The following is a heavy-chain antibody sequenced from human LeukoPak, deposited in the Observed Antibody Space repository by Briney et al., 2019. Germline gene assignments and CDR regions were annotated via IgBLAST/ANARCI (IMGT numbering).Heavy chain of an antibody. CDR2: INSDGSST. CDR1: GFTFSSHW. V-gene: IGHV3-74*01. J-gene: IGHJ4*02. Sequence: GGSLRLSCEASGFTFSSHWMTWVRQAPGKGLVWVSRINSDGSSTSYADSVKGRFTISRDNAKNTLYLQMNSLRAEDTAVYYCARSGVVVPAAIAYWGQGTLVAVSS. D-gene: IGHD2-2*02. CDR3: ARSGVVVPAAIAY.